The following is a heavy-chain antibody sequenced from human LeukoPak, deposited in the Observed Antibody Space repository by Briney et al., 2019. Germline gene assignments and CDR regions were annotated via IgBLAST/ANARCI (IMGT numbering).Heavy chain of an antibody. Sequence: GGSLRLSCAASGFSFNTYGMPWVRQAPGKGLEWVAVIWYDGSNTYYADSVKGRFTISRDNSKNTLYLQMNSLRAEDTAVYYCARGGPEWPLDYWGQGTLVTVSS. V-gene: IGHV3-33*01. CDR3: ARGGPEWPLDY. CDR2: IWYDGSNT. CDR1: GFSFNTYG. J-gene: IGHJ4*02. D-gene: IGHD3-3*01.